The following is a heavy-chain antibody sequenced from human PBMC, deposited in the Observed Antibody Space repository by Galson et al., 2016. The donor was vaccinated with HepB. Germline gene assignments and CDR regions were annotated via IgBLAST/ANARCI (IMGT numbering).Heavy chain of an antibody. CDR2: TRNKVNSYTT. J-gene: IGHJ3*02. V-gene: IGHV3-72*01. CDR1: GFPFKNSI. Sequence: SLRLSCAASGFPFKNSIMNWVRQAPGKGLEWVGRTRNKVNSYTTEYAASVRGRFTISRDDSKNSLYLQMNSLKTEDTALYYCARPSGKYSGGFDIWGQGTMVTVSS. D-gene: IGHD2/OR15-2a*01. CDR3: ARPSGKYSGGFDI.